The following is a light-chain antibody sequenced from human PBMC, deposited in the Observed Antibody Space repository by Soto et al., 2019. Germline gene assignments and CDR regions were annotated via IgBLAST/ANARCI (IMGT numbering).Light chain of an antibody. J-gene: IGKJ1*01. CDR3: QQDNNSPRT. CDR1: QSVSSN. V-gene: IGKV3-15*01. Sequence: ILLAQFPAPQSVSPGERASLSCRASQSVSSNLAWYQQKPGQAPRLLIYGASNRATGIPARFSGSGSGTEFTLTISSLQSEDFAVYYCQQDNNSPRTFGQGTKVAIK. CDR2: GAS.